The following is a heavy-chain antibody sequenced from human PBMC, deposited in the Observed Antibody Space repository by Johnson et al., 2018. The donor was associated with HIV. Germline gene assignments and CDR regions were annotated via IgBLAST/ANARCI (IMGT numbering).Heavy chain of an antibody. CDR3: ARDGGNWNDVDAFDL. CDR1: GFTFSSSA. Sequence: VQLVESGGVVVQPGGSLRLSCVASGFTFSSSAMTWVRQGPGKGLQWVSLITGSGVSTHYVDSVKGRFSVSRDNSRNTLDLQMNNLRVEDTAVYYCARDGGNWNDVDAFDLWGQGTMVTVSS. V-gene: IGHV3-23*04. D-gene: IGHD1-1*01. CDR2: ITGSGVST. J-gene: IGHJ3*01.